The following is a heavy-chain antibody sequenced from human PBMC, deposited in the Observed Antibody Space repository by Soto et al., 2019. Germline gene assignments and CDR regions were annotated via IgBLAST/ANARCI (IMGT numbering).Heavy chain of an antibody. D-gene: IGHD1-20*01. CDR1: GYTFTSYG. J-gene: IGHJ5*02. V-gene: IGHV1-18*01. CDR3: ASNWNQQYKWFDP. CDR2: ISAYNGNT. Sequence: ASVKVSCKASGYTFTSYGISWVRQAPGQGLEWMGWISAYNGNTNYAQKLQGRVTMNTDTSTSTAYMELRSLRSDDTAVYYCASNWNQQYKWFDPWGQGTLVTVSS.